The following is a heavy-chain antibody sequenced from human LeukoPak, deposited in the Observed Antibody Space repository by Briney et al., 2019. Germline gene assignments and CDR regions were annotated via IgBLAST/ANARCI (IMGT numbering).Heavy chain of an antibody. V-gene: IGHV3-74*01. D-gene: IGHD3-22*01. CDR1: GFTFSSYW. J-gene: IGHJ1*01. CDR2: IKSDGST. Sequence: GGSLRLSCAASGFTFSSYWMHWVRQAPGKGLVWVSRIKSDGSTNYADSEKGRLTISRDNAKNTVSLQMHSLRDEDTGVYYCARAPSEIGGYYPEYFRHWGQGTLVTVSS. CDR3: ARAPSEIGGYYPEYFRH.